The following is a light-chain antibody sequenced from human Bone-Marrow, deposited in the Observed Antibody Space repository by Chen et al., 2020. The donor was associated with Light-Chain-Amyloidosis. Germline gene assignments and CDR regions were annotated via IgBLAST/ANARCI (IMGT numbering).Light chain of an antibody. Sequence: EIVMTQSPATLSVSPGERATLSCRASQSITSNLAWYQQKPGQAPRLLIYDASTSAAGIPARFSGGGSGTEFTLTISSLQSEDFAVYYGQQYNNWPLYTFGQGTNLEIK. CDR2: DAS. V-gene: IGKV3-15*01. J-gene: IGKJ2*01. CDR1: QSITSN. CDR3: QQYNNWPLYT.